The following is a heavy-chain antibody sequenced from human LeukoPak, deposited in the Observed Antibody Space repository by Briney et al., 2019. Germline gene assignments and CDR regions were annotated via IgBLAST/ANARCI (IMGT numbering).Heavy chain of an antibody. D-gene: IGHD3-10*01. Sequence: GESLKISCAASGFTFSSYGMHWVRQAPGKGLEWVAVISYDGSNKNCADSVKGRFTISRDNSKNTLYLQMNSLRAEDTAVYYCAKKSAGSYYNGPDYWGQGTLVTVSS. CDR3: AKKSAGSYYNGPDY. V-gene: IGHV3-30*18. CDR1: GFTFSSYG. J-gene: IGHJ4*02. CDR2: ISYDGSNK.